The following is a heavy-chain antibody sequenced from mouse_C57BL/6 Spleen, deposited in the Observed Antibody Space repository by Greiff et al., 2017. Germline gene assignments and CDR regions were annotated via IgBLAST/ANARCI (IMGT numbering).Heavy chain of an antibody. V-gene: IGHV5-4*03. J-gene: IGHJ3*01. Sequence: EVKLVGSGGGLVKPGGALKISCAASGFTFSSYAMSWVRQTPEKRLGWVATISDGGSYTYYPDNVKGRFTISRDNAKNNLYLQMSHLKSEDTAMYYCARPTGFAYWGQGTLVTVSA. CDR3: ARPTGFAY. CDR1: GFTFSSYA. CDR2: ISDGGSYT.